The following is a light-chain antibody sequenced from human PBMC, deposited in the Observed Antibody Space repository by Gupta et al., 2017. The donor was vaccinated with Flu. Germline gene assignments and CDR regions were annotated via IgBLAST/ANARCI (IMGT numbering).Light chain of an antibody. CDR3: CSYGINDV. V-gene: IGLV2-8*01. CDR2: EVN. J-gene: IGLJ1*01. CDR1: SRVVRGNNS. Sequence: QSALPPPPSASLSPRPSAAPPCTGTSRVVRGNNSVSSDHQHPGKAPKLMIYEVNNRPSGVPDRFSGSKSGNTASLTVSGLQAEDEADYYCCSYGINDVFGSGTKVTVL.